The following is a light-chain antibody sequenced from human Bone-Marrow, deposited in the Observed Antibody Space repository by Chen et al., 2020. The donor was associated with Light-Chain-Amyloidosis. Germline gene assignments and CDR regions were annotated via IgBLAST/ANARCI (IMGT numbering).Light chain of an antibody. CDR1: STDVGGYNY. CDR3: SSYTASSFYV. V-gene: IGLV2-14*03. J-gene: IGLJ1*01. CDR2: DVS. Sequence: QSALTQPASVSGSPGQTITISCTGTSTDVGGYNYVSWYQQHPGQAPKLMIYDVSTRPSGVSSRFSVSKSGNTASLTISGLQAEDEADYYCSSYTASSFYVFGTATTVTVL.